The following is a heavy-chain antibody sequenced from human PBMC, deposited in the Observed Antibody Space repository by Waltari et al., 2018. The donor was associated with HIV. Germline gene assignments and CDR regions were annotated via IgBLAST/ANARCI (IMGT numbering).Heavy chain of an antibody. J-gene: IGHJ6*02. V-gene: IGHV3-23*01. CDR3: AKDPGMDV. CDR2: ISGSGGST. CDR1: GFTFSRSP. Sequence: EVQLLESGGGLVQPGGSLSLPCAASGFTFSRSPMNWVRQAPGKGLEWVSGISGSGGSTYYADSVKGRLTISRDNSKSTVYLQMNSLRDEDTAIYYCAKDPGMDVWGQGTTVTVSS.